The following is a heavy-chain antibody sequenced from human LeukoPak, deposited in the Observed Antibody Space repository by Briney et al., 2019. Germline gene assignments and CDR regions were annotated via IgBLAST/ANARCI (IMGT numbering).Heavy chain of an antibody. D-gene: IGHD3-10*01. CDR2: IYYSGST. Sequence: SETLSLTCTVSGGSISSSSYYWGWIRQPPGKGLEWIGSIYYSGSTYYNPSLKSRVTISVDTSKNQFSLKLSSVTAADTAVYYCARRITMVRGVGGRLRFDPWGQGTLVTVSS. CDR3: ARRITMVRGVGGRLRFDP. V-gene: IGHV4-39*01. J-gene: IGHJ5*02. CDR1: GGSISSSSYY.